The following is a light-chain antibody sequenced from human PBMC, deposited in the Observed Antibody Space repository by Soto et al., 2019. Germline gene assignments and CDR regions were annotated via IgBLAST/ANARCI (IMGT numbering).Light chain of an antibody. CDR3: LLYYGGAHLYV. J-gene: IGLJ1*01. CDR1: TGAVTFDNY. Sequence: QAVVTQEPSLTVSPRETVTLTCTSSTGAVTFDNYPTWFQQKPGQAPRALIYSTNNRHSWTPARFSGSLLGDKAALTVSGVQPEDEADYYCLLYYGGAHLYVFGTGTKVTVL. V-gene: IGLV7-43*01. CDR2: STN.